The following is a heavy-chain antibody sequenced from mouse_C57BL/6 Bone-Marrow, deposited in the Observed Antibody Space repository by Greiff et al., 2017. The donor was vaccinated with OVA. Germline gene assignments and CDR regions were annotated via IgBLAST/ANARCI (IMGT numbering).Heavy chain of an antibody. D-gene: IGHD1-1*01. V-gene: IGHV1-19*01. CDR2: INPYNGGT. CDR3: ARSPPFYYYGSSLFAY. Sequence: EVKLQESGPVLVKPGASVKMSCKASGYTFTDYYMNWVKQSHGKSLEWIGVINPYNGGTSYNQKFKGKATLTVDKSSSTAYMELNSLTSEDSAVYYCARSPPFYYYGSSLFAYWGQGTLVTVSA. J-gene: IGHJ3*01. CDR1: GYTFTDYY.